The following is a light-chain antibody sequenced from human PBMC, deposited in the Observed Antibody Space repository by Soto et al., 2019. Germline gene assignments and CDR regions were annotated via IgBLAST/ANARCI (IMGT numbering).Light chain of an antibody. CDR3: QQRSNWPRT. CDR1: QSVTNH. CDR2: DAS. V-gene: IGKV3-11*01. Sequence: EIVLTQSPATLSLSPGERATLSYGASQSVTNHLAWYQQKPGQTPRLLIYDASNRAAGVPARFSGSGSGADFTLTISSLEPEDSAVYYCQQRSNWPRTFGQGTKVDIK. J-gene: IGKJ1*01.